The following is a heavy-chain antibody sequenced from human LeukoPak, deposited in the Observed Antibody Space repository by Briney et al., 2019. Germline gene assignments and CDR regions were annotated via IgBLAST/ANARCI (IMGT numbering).Heavy chain of an antibody. Sequence: GGSLRLSCAASGFTFSSYGMSWVRQAPGKGLEWVSAISGSGGSTYYADSVKGRFTISRDNSKNTLYLQMNSLTAEDTALYYCARDPYYYNSGSFAAFDIWGQGTMVTVSS. CDR1: GFTFSSYG. CDR2: ISGSGGST. CDR3: ARDPYYYNSGSFAAFDI. J-gene: IGHJ3*02. V-gene: IGHV3-23*01. D-gene: IGHD3-10*01.